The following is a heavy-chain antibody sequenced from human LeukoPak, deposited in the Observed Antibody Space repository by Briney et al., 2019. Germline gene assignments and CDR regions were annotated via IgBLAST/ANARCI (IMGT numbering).Heavy chain of an antibody. Sequence: SETLSLTCTVSGGSISSSSYYWGWIRQPPGKGLEWIGSIYYSGSTYYNPSLKSRVTISVDTSKNQFSLKLSSVTAADTAVYYCARRKAYDFWSGYSKHHDAFDIWGQGTMVTVSS. CDR3: ARRKAYDFWSGYSKHHDAFDI. J-gene: IGHJ3*02. CDR2: IYYSGST. CDR1: GGSISSSSYY. V-gene: IGHV4-39*01. D-gene: IGHD3-3*01.